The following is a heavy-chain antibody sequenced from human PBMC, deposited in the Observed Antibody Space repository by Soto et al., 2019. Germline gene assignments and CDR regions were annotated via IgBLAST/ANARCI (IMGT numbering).Heavy chain of an antibody. V-gene: IGHV1-69*12. J-gene: IGHJ5*02. CDR3: ARVTYIVVVVEGWFDP. CDR1: GGTFSSYA. CDR2: IIPIFGTA. D-gene: IGHD2-15*01. Sequence: QVQLVQSGAEVKKPGSSAKVSCKASGGTFSSYAISWVRQAPGQGLEWMGGIIPIFGTANYAQKFQGRVTITADESTSTAYMELSSLRSEDTAVYYCARVTYIVVVVEGWFDPWGQGTLVTVSS.